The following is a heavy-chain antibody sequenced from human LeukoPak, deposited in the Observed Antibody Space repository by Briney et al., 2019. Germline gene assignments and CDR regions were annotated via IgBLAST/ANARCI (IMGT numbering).Heavy chain of an antibody. D-gene: IGHD3-22*01. CDR2: ISDNGGNT. CDR3: AAGSSGVFDY. J-gene: IGHJ4*02. Sequence: PGGSLRLSCAASGFTFSDAWMSWVRQAPGKGLEYVSTISDNGGNTNYADSVKGRFTISRDNSKNTLYLQMSSLRPEDTAVYYCAAGSSGVFDYWGQGTLVTVSS. CDR1: GFTFSDAW. V-gene: IGHV3-64D*06.